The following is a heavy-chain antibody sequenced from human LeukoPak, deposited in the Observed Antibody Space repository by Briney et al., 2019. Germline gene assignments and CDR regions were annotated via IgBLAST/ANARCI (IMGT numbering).Heavy chain of an antibody. Sequence: PGGSLRLSCAASGFTFSSYSMNWVRQAPGKGLEWVSSISSSSSYIYYADSVKGRFTISRDNAKNSLYLQMNSLRAEDTAVYYCARSKRPSGSYSLAFSYWGQGTLVTVSS. D-gene: IGHD1-26*01. CDR2: ISSSSSYI. CDR3: ARSKRPSGSYSLAFSY. J-gene: IGHJ4*02. V-gene: IGHV3-21*01. CDR1: GFTFSSYS.